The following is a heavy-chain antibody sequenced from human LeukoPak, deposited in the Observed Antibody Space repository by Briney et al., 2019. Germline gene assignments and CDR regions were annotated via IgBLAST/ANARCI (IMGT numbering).Heavy chain of an antibody. V-gene: IGHV4-39*02. CDR2: IYYSGST. J-gene: IGHJ4*02. CDR3: ARGVYSDSRGFRYYFDS. D-gene: IGHD3-22*01. Sequence: SETLSLTCTVSGGSISSSSYYWGWIRQPPGKGLEWIGSIYYSGSTYYNPSLKSRVTLSVDTSKNHFSLNLSSVTAADTAAYYCARGVYSDSRGFRYYFDSWGQGVLVTVSS. CDR1: GGSISSSSYY.